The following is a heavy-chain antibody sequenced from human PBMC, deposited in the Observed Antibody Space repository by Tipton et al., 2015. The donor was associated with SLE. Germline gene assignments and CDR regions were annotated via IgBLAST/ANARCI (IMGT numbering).Heavy chain of an antibody. Sequence: SLRLSCAASGFTFSSYSMNWARQAPGKGLEWVSSISSSSSYIYYADSVKGRFTISRDNAKNSLYLQMNSLRAEDTAVYYCAKWSSGYPLDYWGQGTLVTVSS. V-gene: IGHV3-21*03. D-gene: IGHD3-22*01. CDR3: AKWSSGYPLDY. CDR2: ISSSSSYI. J-gene: IGHJ4*02. CDR1: GFTFSSYS.